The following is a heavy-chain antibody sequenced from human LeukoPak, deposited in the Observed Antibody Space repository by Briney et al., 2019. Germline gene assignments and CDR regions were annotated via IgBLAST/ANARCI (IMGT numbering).Heavy chain of an antibody. V-gene: IGHV6-1*01. D-gene: IGHD7-27*01. J-gene: IGHJ3*02. CDR1: GDSVSVNSDV. Sequence: SQTLSLTCAISGDSVSVNSDVWNWIRQSPSRGLEWLGRTYYRSKWYNDYAVSVKSRITISPDTSKNQFSLHLNSVTPEDTAVYYCARDADWGYDAFDIWGQGTMVTVS. CDR2: TYYRSKWYN. CDR3: ARDADWGYDAFDI.